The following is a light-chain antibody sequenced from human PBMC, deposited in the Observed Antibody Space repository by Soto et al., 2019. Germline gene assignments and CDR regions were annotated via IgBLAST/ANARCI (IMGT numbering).Light chain of an antibody. Sequence: QSALTQPASVSGSPGQSITISCTGTSSDVGGYNYVSWYQQHPGKAPKLMIYDVSNRPSGVSNPFSGSKSGNTASLTISGLQAEDEADYYCSSYTSSNTLVIFGGGTKVTVL. CDR2: DVS. J-gene: IGLJ2*01. CDR1: SSDVGGYNY. V-gene: IGLV2-14*01. CDR3: SSYTSSNTLVI.